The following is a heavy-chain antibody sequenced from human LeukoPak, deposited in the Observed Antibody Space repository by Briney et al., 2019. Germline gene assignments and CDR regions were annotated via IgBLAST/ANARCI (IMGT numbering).Heavy chain of an antibody. CDR3: ARDIATVQHQD. D-gene: IGHD1-1*01. J-gene: IGHJ4*02. CDR2: ISAYNGNT. V-gene: IGHV1-18*01. CDR1: GYTFTSYG. Sequence: ASVGVSCKTSGYTFTSYGISWVRQAPGQGLEWMGWISAYNGNTNYVQKFRGRVAMTTDTSTSTVYMDLRSLRSDDTAVYYCARDIATVQHQDWGQGTLVTVSS.